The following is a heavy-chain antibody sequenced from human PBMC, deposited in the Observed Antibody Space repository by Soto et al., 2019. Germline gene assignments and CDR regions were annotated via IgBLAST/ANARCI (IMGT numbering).Heavy chain of an antibody. CDR3: ARAPYSYGLNYYYYYYMDV. CDR2: IYYSGST. V-gene: IGHV4-59*01. D-gene: IGHD5-18*01. Sequence: PSETLSLTCTVSGGSISSYYWSWIRQPPGKGLEWIGYIYYSGSTNYNPSLKSRVTISVDTSKNQFSLKLSSVTAADTAVYYCARAPYSYGLNYYYYYYMDVWGKGTTVTVSS. CDR1: GGSISSYY. J-gene: IGHJ6*03.